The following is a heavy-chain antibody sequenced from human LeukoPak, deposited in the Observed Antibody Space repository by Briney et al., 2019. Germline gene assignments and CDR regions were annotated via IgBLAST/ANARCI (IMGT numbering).Heavy chain of an antibody. CDR2: ISSSGSTI. D-gene: IGHD3-22*01. J-gene: IGHJ4*02. V-gene: IGHV3-48*03. CDR3: ARVKGRKMVILDY. CDR1: GFTFSSYE. Sequence: GGSLRLSXAASGFTFSSYEMNWVRQAPGKGLEWVSYISSSGSTIYYADSVKGRFTISRDNAKNSLYLQMNSLRAEDTAVYYCARVKGRKMVILDYWGQGTLVTVSS.